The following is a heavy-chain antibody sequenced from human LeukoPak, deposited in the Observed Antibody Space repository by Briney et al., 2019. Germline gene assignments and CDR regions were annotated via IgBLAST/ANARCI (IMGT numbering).Heavy chain of an antibody. J-gene: IGHJ6*03. CDR2: ISYDGSNK. CDR3: AKDSNPAGYYYMDV. Sequence: PGGSLRLSCAASGFTFSSYAMHWVRQAPGKGLEWVAVISYDGSNKYYADSVKGRFTISRDNSKNTLYLQMNSLRAEDTAVYYCAKDSNPAGYYYMDVWGKGTTVTVSS. D-gene: IGHD1-14*01. CDR1: GFTFSSYA. V-gene: IGHV3-30-3*01.